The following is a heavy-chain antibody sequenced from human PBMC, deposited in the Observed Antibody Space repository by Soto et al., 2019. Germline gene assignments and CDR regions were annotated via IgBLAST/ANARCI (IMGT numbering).Heavy chain of an antibody. CDR1: GFTFSSYA. D-gene: IGHD3-10*01. Sequence: GGSLRLSCAASGFTFSSYAMHWVRQAPGKGLEWVAVISYDGSNKYYADSVKGRFTIFRHNSKNKLYLQMNSLRAEDTAVYYCARVTVRGVISRYYYGMDVWGQGTTVTVSS. CDR3: ARVTVRGVISRYYYGMDV. J-gene: IGHJ6*02. V-gene: IGHV3-30-3*01. CDR2: ISYDGSNK.